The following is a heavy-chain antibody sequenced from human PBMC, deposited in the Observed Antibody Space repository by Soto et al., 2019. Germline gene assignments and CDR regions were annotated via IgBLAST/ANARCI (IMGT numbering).Heavy chain of an antibody. CDR2: IIPIFGTA. V-gene: IGHV1-69*01. CDR3: ARGINNDILTGYSSTTDNWFDP. J-gene: IGHJ5*02. CDR1: GGTFSSYA. D-gene: IGHD3-9*01. Sequence: QVQLVQSGAEVKKPGSSVKVSCKASGGTFSSYAISWVRQAPGQGLEWMGGIIPIFGTANYAQKFQGRVTITADESTSTAYMELSSLRSEDTAVYYCARGINNDILTGYSSTTDNWFDPWGQGTLVTVSS.